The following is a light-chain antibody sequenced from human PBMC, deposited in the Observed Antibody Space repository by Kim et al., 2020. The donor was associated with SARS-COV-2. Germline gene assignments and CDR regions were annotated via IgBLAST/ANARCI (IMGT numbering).Light chain of an antibody. Sequence: LSRGERAIHSCEASQSVSSNSLVWYQQKPGQAPRLLMYGASNRATGIPDRFSGSGSGTDFTLTISRLEPEDFAVYYCQQYGTSPYSFGQGTKLEI. CDR1: QSVSSNS. J-gene: IGKJ2*03. CDR2: GAS. CDR3: QQYGTSPYS. V-gene: IGKV3-20*01.